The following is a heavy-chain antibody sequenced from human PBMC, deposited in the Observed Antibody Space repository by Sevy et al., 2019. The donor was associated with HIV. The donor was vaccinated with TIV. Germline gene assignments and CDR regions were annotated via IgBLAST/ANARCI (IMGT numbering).Heavy chain of an antibody. CDR3: ARDDQPGGSGYSYYDFWSGYSPPRSPYFDY. J-gene: IGHJ4*02. V-gene: IGHV3-7*01. CDR2: IKQDGSEK. D-gene: IGHD3-3*01. CDR1: GFTFSSYW. Sequence: GSLRLSCAASGFTFSSYWMSWVRQAPGKGLEWVANIKQDGSEKYYGDSVKGRFTISRDNAKNSLYLQMNSLRAEDTAVYSCARDDQPGGSGYSYYDFWSGYSPPRSPYFDYWGQGTLVTVSS.